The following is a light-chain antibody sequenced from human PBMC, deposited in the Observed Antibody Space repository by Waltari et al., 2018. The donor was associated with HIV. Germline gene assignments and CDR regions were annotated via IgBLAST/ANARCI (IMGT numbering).Light chain of an antibody. CDR3: QSTDSSGTYVV. Sequence: SYELTQPPSVSVSPGQTATITCSGDALPKQSAYWYQQKPGQAPVLVIYKDSERPSGIPDRFSGSSSGTTVTLTISGVQAEDEADYHCQSTDSSGTYVVFGGGTKLTVL. V-gene: IGLV3-25*03. J-gene: IGLJ2*01. CDR2: KDS. CDR1: ALPKQS.